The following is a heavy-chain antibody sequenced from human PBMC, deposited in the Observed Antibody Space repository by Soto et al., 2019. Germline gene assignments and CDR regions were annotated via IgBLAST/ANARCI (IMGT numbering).Heavy chain of an antibody. CDR2: TSYDGSNK. CDR1: GFTFRSYV. D-gene: IGHD3-16*01. CDR3: ARWGTTGGLDV. Sequence: QVHLVETGGGVVQPGTSQGLSCVGSGFTFRSYVIHWVRQAPGKGLEWVALTSYDGSNKYYDDSVKGRFTISRDNSRNTVDLQMDSLRLEDTALYYCARWGTTGGLDVWGQGTLVSVSS. V-gene: IGHV3-30*19. J-gene: IGHJ4*02.